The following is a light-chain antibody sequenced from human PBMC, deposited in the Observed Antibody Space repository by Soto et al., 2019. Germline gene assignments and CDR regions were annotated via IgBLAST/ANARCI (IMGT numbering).Light chain of an antibody. V-gene: IGKV3-15*01. CDR1: QSISDT. J-gene: IGKJ1*01. CDR2: GAS. CDR3: QQYGSSPRT. Sequence: EIVMTQSPATLSVSSVGRATLAGRASQSISDTLAWYQQKPGQAPRLIIYGASTRAPGFPAMFSGSGSGKDFTLTISSLQYEDFAVYYCQQYGSSPRTLGQGTKWIS.